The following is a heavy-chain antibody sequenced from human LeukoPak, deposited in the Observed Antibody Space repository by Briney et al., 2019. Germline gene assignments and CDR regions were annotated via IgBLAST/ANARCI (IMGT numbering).Heavy chain of an antibody. CDR2: INHDGSER. Sequence: GGSLRLSCAASGFTFSNSWMNWFRQAPGRLEWVANINHDGSERNYVDSVEGRFTITRDNTKKSLYLQMNSLGAEDTAVYYCARGTALPGVDYWGQGTLVIVSS. CDR3: ARGTALPGVDY. D-gene: IGHD3-10*01. V-gene: IGHV3-7*01. J-gene: IGHJ4*02. CDR1: GFTFSNSW.